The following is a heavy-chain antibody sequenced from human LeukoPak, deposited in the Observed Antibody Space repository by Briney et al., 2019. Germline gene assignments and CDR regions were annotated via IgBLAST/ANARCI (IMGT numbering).Heavy chain of an antibody. V-gene: IGHV1-2*06. J-gene: IGHJ4*02. CDR2: INPNSGGT. CDR1: GYTFTGYY. D-gene: IGHD1-26*01. Sequence: ASVTVSCTASGYTFTGYYMHWVRQAPGQGLEWMGRINPNSGGTNYAQEFQGRVTMTRDTSISTAYMELSRLRSDDTAVYYCARDRRGSYYVFDYWGQGTLVTVSS. CDR3: ARDRRGSYYVFDY.